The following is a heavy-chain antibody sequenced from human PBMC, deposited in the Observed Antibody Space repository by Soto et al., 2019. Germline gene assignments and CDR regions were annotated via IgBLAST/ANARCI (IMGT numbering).Heavy chain of an antibody. J-gene: IGHJ4*02. CDR1: GFSLSTSGVG. D-gene: IGHD5-18*01. CDR3: AHLPWKQLWPRASVVY. Sequence: QITLKESGPTLVKPTQTLTLTCTFSGFSLSTSGVGVGWIRQPPGKALEWLGIIYWDDDKRYSPSLKSRVTITKDTFKNQLVLTMTNMDPVDTATYYCAHLPWKQLWPRASVVYWGQGTPVTVSS. V-gene: IGHV2-5*02. CDR2: IYWDDDK.